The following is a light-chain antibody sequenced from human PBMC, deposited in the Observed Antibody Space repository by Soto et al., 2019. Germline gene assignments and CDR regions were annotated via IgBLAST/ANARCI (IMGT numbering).Light chain of an antibody. V-gene: IGKV3-20*01. CDR1: QSVSSSY. CDR3: QQYGSSPPYT. J-gene: IGKJ2*01. CDR2: GAS. Sequence: EIVLTQSPGTLSLSPGERATLSCRASQSVSSSYLAWYQQKPGQAPRLLIYGASSRATGIPDRFSGSGSGTDFPFTISRLAHEDFAVYYCQQYGSSPPYTFGQGTKLAIK.